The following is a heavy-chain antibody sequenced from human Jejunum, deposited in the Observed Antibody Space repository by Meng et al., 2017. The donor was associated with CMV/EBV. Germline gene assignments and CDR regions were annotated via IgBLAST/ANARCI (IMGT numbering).Heavy chain of an antibody. J-gene: IGHJ5*02. CDR2: ISAAAGFK. Sequence: FSLSTHAMHWVRQAPGKGLEWVAGISAAAGFKYYADSVKGRFTISRDNSQNTVFLQMNSLRLNDTAVYFCAREDCSRGSCYPGWLDPWGQGTLVTVSS. CDR1: FSLSTHA. D-gene: IGHD3-22*01. V-gene: IGHV3-23*01. CDR3: AREDCSRGSCYPGWLDP.